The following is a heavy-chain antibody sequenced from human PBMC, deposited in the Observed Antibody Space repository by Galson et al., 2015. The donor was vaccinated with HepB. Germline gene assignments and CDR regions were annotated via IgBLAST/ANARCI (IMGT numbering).Heavy chain of an antibody. CDR3: ARMIDCGGDCFPGYFDY. V-gene: IGHV1-69*02. Sequence: SVKVSCKASGGTFSSYTISWVRQAPGQGLEWMGRIIPILGIANYAQKFQGRVTITADKSTSTAYMELSSLRSEDTAVYYCARMIDCGGDCFPGYFDYWGQGTLVTVSS. CDR2: IIPILGIA. D-gene: IGHD2-21*02. J-gene: IGHJ4*02. CDR1: GGTFSSYT.